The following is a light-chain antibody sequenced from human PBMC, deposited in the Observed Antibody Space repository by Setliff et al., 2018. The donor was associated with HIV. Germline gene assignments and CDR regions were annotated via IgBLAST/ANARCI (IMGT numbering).Light chain of an antibody. CDR3: SSYTSGSTRV. Sequence: QSALAQPASVSGSPGQSITISCTGSGNDVGGYNYVSWYQQRPGKAPKLMISEVSNRPSGVSNLFSGSKSGNTASLTISGLQAEDEADYYCSSYTSGSTRVFGTGTKVTVL. V-gene: IGLV2-14*01. CDR2: EVS. J-gene: IGLJ1*01. CDR1: GNDVGGYNY.